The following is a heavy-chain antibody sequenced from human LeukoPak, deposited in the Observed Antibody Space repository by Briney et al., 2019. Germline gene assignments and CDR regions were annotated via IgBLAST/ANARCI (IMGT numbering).Heavy chain of an antibody. CDR1: GYTFTRYG. V-gene: IGHV1-18*01. Sequence: SVKVSCKASGYTFTRYGISWVRPPPGQGLEWMGWISAYDGNTNYAQKLQGRVTMTTDTSTSTAYMELRSLRSDDTAVYYCARGPSSGWYNYWGQGTLVTVSS. D-gene: IGHD6-19*01. CDR2: ISAYDGNT. J-gene: IGHJ4*02. CDR3: ARGPSSGWYNY.